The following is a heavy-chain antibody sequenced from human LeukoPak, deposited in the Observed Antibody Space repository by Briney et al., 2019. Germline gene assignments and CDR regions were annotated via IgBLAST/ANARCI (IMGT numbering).Heavy chain of an antibody. CDR3: ARVGGLGPHDAFDI. V-gene: IGHV1-18*01. CDR2: ISAYNGNT. Sequence: ASVKVSCKASGYTFTSYDINWVRQATGQGLEWMGWISAYNGNTNYAQKLQGRVTMTTDTSTSTAYMELRSLRSDDTAVYYCARVGGLGPHDAFDIWGQGTMVTVSS. CDR1: GYTFTSYD. J-gene: IGHJ3*02. D-gene: IGHD3-16*01.